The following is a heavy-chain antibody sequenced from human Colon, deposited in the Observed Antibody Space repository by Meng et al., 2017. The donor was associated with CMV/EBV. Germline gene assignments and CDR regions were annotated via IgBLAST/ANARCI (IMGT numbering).Heavy chain of an antibody. CDR1: GFTFSSYW. CDR3: ARDRSVVDY. J-gene: IGHJ4*02. D-gene: IGHD2-21*01. Sequence: GESLKISCAASGFTFSSYWMSWVRQAPGKGLEWVANIKQDGSEKYYVDSVKGRFTISRDNAKNSLYLQMNSLRAEDTAVYYCARDRSVVDYWGQGTLVTVSS. CDR2: IKQDGSEK. V-gene: IGHV3-7*01.